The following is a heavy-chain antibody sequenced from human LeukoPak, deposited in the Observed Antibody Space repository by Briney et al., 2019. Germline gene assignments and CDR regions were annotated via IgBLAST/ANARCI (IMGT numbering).Heavy chain of an antibody. D-gene: IGHD1-26*01. J-gene: IGHJ6*02. CDR1: GFTFFNYA. V-gene: IGHV3-48*02. CDR2: ISSSGSST. Sequence: PGGSLRLSCAASGFTFFNYAMIWVRQAPGKGPEWISVISSSGSSTYYADSVRGRFTISRDNAKNSLYLQMNSLREEDTAFYYCGGEFYRSPASMDVWGQGATVTVSS. CDR3: GGEFYRSPASMDV.